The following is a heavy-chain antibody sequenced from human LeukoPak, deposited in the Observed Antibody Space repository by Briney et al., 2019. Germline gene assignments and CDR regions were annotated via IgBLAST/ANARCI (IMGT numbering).Heavy chain of an antibody. CDR2: IYYTGST. D-gene: IGHD6-19*01. CDR1: GGSISIYY. J-gene: IGHJ4*02. V-gene: IGHV4-59*01. CDR3: VRGNKNSRLWQWPDFDS. Sequence: SSETLSLTCTVSGGSISIYYGSWIRDPPGKGLEWIGFIYYTGSTNYNPLLKSRVTISLDAPKNQISLHLSSVTIADTAVYYCVRGNKNSRLWQWPDFDSWGQGTLVTVSS.